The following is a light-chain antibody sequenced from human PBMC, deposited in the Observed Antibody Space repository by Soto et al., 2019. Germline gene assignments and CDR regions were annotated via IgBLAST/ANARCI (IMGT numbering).Light chain of an antibody. Sequence: IVLTQSPGSLSLSPGQRATLSCRASQSVDTTFFAWYQKKPGQAPSLLIYGASKRATGIPDRFSGSGSGTDFTLIISRLEPEDFAVYYCQQYMSSVTFGQGTKVELK. CDR3: QQYMSSVT. CDR2: GAS. V-gene: IGKV3-20*01. CDR1: QSVDTTF. J-gene: IGKJ1*01.